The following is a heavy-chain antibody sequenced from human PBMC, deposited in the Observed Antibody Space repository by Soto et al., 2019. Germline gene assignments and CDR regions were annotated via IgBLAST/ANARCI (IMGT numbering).Heavy chain of an antibody. Sequence: SVKVSCKXSGGTFSSYGIHWVRQAPGQGLEWVGGIIPMSGTSNYAQKFQGRVAISVDESTRAVYMELRSLKSEDTAMYYCARENYYGAGSYYRDAFDIWGQGTMVTVSS. V-gene: IGHV1-69*13. D-gene: IGHD3-10*01. CDR2: IIPMSGTS. CDR3: ARENYYGAGSYYRDAFDI. J-gene: IGHJ3*02. CDR1: GGTFSSYG.